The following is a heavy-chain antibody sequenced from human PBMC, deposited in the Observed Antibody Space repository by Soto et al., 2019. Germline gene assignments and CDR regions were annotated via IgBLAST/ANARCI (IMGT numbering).Heavy chain of an antibody. Sequence: SETLSLTCIVSGDSMSTDDYFWSWVRHLPGEGLEWVGNIYYNGRTYFNPSLKSRLSMSVDTSKNQFSLRLTSVTAADTAVYYCARGSAYYSFFDYWGQGTLVTVA. D-gene: IGHD3-22*01. CDR1: GDSMSTDDYF. CDR3: ARGSAYYSFFDY. J-gene: IGHJ4*02. CDR2: IYYNGRT. V-gene: IGHV4-31*03.